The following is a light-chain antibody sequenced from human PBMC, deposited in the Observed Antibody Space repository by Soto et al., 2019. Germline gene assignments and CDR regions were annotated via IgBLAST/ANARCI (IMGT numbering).Light chain of an antibody. Sequence: EIVMTQSPATLAVSPGDTATLSCRASQSLGGNLAWYQQKPGQAPRLLIFRASSRARGVPARFSASGSGTEFTLTISSLQSEDFAVYYCQQYNNWPPWTFGQGTKVDIK. CDR2: RAS. CDR3: QQYNNWPPWT. J-gene: IGKJ1*01. V-gene: IGKV3-15*01. CDR1: QSLGGN.